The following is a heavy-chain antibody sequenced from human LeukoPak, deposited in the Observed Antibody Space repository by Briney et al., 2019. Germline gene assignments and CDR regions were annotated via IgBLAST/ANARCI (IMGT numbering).Heavy chain of an antibody. CDR2: IYYSGST. Sequence: SETLSLTCTVSGGSVSSGIYYWSWIRQPPGKGLEWIGYIYYSGSTNYNPSLKSRVTISVDTSKNQFSLKLSSVTAADTAVYYCARSLITMVRGVPPVGAFDIWGQGTMVTVSS. J-gene: IGHJ3*02. D-gene: IGHD3-10*01. CDR1: GGSVSSGIYY. CDR3: ARSLITMVRGVPPVGAFDI. V-gene: IGHV4-61*01.